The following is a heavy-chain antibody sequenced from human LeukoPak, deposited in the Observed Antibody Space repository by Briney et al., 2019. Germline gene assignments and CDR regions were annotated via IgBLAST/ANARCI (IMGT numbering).Heavy chain of an antibody. D-gene: IGHD3-3*01. J-gene: IGHJ4*02. V-gene: IGHV3-48*03. Sequence: PGGSLRLSCAGSGFTFNYYGFNWVRQAPGKGLEWVSHISSSGSTIFYADSVKGRFTISRDNAKNSVFLQMNSLRAEDTAIYYCAGEDNYDDYYFDDWGQGTLVTVSP. CDR3: AGEDNYDDYYFDD. CDR1: GFTFNYYG. CDR2: ISSSGSTI.